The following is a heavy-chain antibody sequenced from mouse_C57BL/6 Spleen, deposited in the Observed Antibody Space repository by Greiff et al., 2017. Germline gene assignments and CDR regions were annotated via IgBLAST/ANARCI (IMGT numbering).Heavy chain of an antibody. D-gene: IGHD1-1*01. J-gene: IGHJ3*01. CDR2: IRSKSHNYAT. CDR1: GFSFNTYA. Sequence: DVKLVESGGGLVQPKGSLKLSCAASGFSFNTYAMNWVRQAPGKGLEWVARIRSKSHNYATYYADSVKDRFTISRDDSESMLYLQMNNLKTEDTAMYYCVRQNYGSSSFAYWGQGTLVTVSA. V-gene: IGHV10-1*01. CDR3: VRQNYGSSSFAY.